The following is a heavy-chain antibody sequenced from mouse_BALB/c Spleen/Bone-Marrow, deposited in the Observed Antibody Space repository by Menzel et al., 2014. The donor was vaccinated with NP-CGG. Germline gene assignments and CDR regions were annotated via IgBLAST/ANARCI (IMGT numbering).Heavy chain of an antibody. CDR1: GFSLTNCG. D-gene: IGHD1-1*01. Sequence: VQLQESGPGLVQPSQSLSITCTVSGFSLTNCGIHWVRQSPGKGLEWLGVIWRGGSTDYNAAFMSRLNITKDNSKSQVFFKMNSLQADDTAIYYCAKKTYGSSVYFDVWLAGTTVTVSS. CDR2: IWRGGST. V-gene: IGHV2-5*01. J-gene: IGHJ1*01. CDR3: AKKTYGSSVYFDV.